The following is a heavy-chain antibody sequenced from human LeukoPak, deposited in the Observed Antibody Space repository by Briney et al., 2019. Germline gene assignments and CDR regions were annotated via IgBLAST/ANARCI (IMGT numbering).Heavy chain of an antibody. D-gene: IGHD2-15*01. J-gene: IGHJ6*04. CDR2: NNHSGNT. CDR1: GGSFHGYY. V-gene: IGHV4-34*01. Sequence: SETLSLTQAVYGGSFHGYYWSWITQPPGKGWEGSRENNHSGNTNYNPSRKSRVTISVDTSKIPFSLKLTSVTAADTAVYYCARAGPYCSGGSCYSYYYYGMDVWGKGTTVTVSS. CDR3: ARAGPYCSGGSCYSYYYYGMDV.